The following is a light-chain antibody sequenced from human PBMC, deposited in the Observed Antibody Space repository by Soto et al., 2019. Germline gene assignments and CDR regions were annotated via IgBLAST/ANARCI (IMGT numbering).Light chain of an antibody. CDR2: DVS. Sequence: QSSLTQPASVSGSPGQSITISCTGTSIDVGTYNYVSWYQQHAGKVPKLMIYDVSNRPSGVSDRFSGSKSGNTASLTISGLRAEDEADYYCTSYTSSSTLVFGGGTKLTVL. CDR1: SIDVGTYNY. V-gene: IGLV2-14*01. CDR3: TSYTSSSTLV. J-gene: IGLJ2*01.